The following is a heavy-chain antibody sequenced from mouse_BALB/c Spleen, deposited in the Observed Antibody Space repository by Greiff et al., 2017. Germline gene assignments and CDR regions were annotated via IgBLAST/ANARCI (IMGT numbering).Heavy chain of an antibody. J-gene: IGHJ3*01. CDR1: GYSFTGYF. CDR3: ARVYGSSPFAY. Sequence: EVQLQESGPELVKPGASVKISCKASGYSFTGYFMNWVMQSHGKSLEWIGRINPYNGDTFYNQKFKGKATLTVDKSSSTAHMELRSLASEDSAVYYCARVYGSSPFAYWGQGTLVTVSA. CDR2: INPYNGDT. D-gene: IGHD1-1*01. V-gene: IGHV1-20*02.